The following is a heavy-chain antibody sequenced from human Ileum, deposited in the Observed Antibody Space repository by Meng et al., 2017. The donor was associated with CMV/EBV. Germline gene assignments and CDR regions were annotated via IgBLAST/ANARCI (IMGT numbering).Heavy chain of an antibody. CDR2: INPDNGGT. D-gene: IGHD5-18*01. Sequence: QGDLVRSGAEVKKPGASVRVSCKASGYNFIGYYMQWVRQAPGQGLEWMGWINPDNGGTNYAQKFQGRVTMTRDTSITTAYMELSRLRSDDTAIYYCAKYRYGLGFDYWGQGTLVTVSS. CDR3: AKYRYGLGFDY. V-gene: IGHV1-2*02. J-gene: IGHJ4*02. CDR1: GYNFIGYY.